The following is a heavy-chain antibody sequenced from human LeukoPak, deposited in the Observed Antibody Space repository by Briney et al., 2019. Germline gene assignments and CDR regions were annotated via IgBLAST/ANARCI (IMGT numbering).Heavy chain of an antibody. CDR2: INHSGST. Sequence: SETLSLTCTVSGGSTSSSSYYWGWIRQPPGKGLEWIGEINHSGSTNYNPSLKSRVTISVGTSKNQFSLKLSSVTAADTAVYYCARMFRRGWSHFDYWGQGTLVTVSS. CDR1: GGSTSSSSYY. V-gene: IGHV4-39*07. J-gene: IGHJ4*02. CDR3: ARMFRRGWSHFDY. D-gene: IGHD6-19*01.